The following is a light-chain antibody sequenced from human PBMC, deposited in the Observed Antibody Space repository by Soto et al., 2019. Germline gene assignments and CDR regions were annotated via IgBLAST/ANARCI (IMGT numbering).Light chain of an antibody. V-gene: IGKV3-20*01. J-gene: IGKJ5*01. CDR2: GTS. CDR1: QIVSSSH. Sequence: EIVLTQSPGTLSLSAGERATLSCRASQIVSSSHLAWYQQKPGQAPRLLIYGTSGRATGIPDRFSGSGSGTDFTLTVSRLEPEDFAVYYCQQYGSSITFVQGTRLEIK. CDR3: QQYGSSIT.